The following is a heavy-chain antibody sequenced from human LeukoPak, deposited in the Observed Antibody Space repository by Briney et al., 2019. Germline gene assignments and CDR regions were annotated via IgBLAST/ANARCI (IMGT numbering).Heavy chain of an antibody. Sequence: SETLSLTCTVSGGSITTYYWSWIRQPPGKGLEWIAFIYYGGSTYYNPSLKSRVAISLDTSKNQFSLRLTSVTAADTAVYYCARHVIYSGVYSYWFDPWGLGTLVTVSS. J-gene: IGHJ5*02. CDR3: ARHVIYSGVYSYWFDP. CDR1: GGSITTYY. V-gene: IGHV4-59*08. D-gene: IGHD5-12*01. CDR2: IYYGGST.